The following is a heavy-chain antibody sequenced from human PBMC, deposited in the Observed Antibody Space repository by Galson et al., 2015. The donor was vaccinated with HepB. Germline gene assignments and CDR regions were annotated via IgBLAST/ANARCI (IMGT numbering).Heavy chain of an antibody. CDR3: AKDLPIDY. D-gene: IGHD2-2*01. CDR2: ISYDGSNK. CDR1: GFTFSSYG. Sequence: SLRLSCAASGFTFSSYGMHWVRQAPGKGLEWVAVISYDGSNKYYADSVKGRFAISRDNSKNTLYLQMNSLRAEDTAVYYCAKDLPIDYWGQGTLVTVSS. V-gene: IGHV3-30*18. J-gene: IGHJ4*02.